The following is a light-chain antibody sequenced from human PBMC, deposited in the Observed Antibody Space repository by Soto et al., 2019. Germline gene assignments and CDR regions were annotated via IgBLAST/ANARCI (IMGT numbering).Light chain of an antibody. V-gene: IGLV2-23*01. CDR3: CSYASSSSYV. CDR2: EGS. CDR1: SSDVGSYNL. J-gene: IGLJ1*01. Sequence: SVRTQPSSVNGSPGRSITISCNRTSSDVGSYNLVSWYQQHPGKAPKLMIYEGSKRPSGVSNRFSGSKSGNTASLTISGLQAEDEADYYCCSYASSSSYVFGTGTKVTVL.